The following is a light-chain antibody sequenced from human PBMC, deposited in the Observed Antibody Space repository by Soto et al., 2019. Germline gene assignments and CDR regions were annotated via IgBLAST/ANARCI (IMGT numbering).Light chain of an antibody. V-gene: IGKV3-20*01. Sequence: EIVLTQSPGTLSLSPGESGTLSCMASQSVTSNYLAWYQRKPGQAPRLLIYGASNRATDIPHRFSGSGPGTVFTLTITSLEPEDFAGYYCQQYGSSPPTFGQGTKVEIK. J-gene: IGKJ1*01. CDR2: GAS. CDR1: QSVTSNY. CDR3: QQYGSSPPT.